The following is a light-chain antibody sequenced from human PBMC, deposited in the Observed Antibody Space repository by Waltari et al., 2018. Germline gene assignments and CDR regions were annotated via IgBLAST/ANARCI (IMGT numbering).Light chain of an antibody. CDR1: TSNIGAGHD. CDR3: QSYDSSLSASV. J-gene: IGLJ2*01. CDR2: GDT. Sequence: QSVLTQPPSVSGAPGQRVTISCTGSTSNIGAGHDVHWYQQLPGTAPKLLIYGDTNRPSGVPDRFSGSKSGTSASLAIIGLQSEDEADYYCQSYDSSLSASVFGGGTKLTVL. V-gene: IGLV1-40*01.